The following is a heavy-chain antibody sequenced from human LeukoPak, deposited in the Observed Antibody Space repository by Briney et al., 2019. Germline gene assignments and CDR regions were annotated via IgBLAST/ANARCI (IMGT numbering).Heavy chain of an antibody. Sequence: GGSLRLSCAVSGFTFDDYAMHWVRQVPGKGLEWVSGINWNSDSIGYADSVKGRFTTSRDNAKNSLYLQMNSLRAEDTAVYYCASVIGSGIFHYWGQGTPVTVSS. D-gene: IGHD3-10*01. V-gene: IGHV3-9*01. CDR2: INWNSDSI. CDR1: GFTFDDYA. J-gene: IGHJ4*02. CDR3: ASVIGSGIFHY.